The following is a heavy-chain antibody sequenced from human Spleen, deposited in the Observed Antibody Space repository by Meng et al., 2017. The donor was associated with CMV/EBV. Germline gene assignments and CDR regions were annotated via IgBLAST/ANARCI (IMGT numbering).Heavy chain of an antibody. J-gene: IGHJ5*02. CDR3: ARHGYCSSTSCYIAAGGFDP. D-gene: IGHD2-2*02. CDR2: IYYSGGT. V-gene: IGHV4-39*01. CDR1: GSYC. Sequence: GSYCWGWIRQPPGKGLEWIGTIYYSGGTYYHASLKSRVTISTDTSKNQFSLRLSSVTAAETAVYYCARHGYCSSTSCYIAAGGFDPWGQGTLVTVSS.